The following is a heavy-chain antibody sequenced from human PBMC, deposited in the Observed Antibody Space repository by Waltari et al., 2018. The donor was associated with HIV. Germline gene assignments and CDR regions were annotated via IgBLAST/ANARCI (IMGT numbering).Heavy chain of an antibody. V-gene: IGHV3-73*02. D-gene: IGHD3-16*01. CDR3: TRALAY. CDR1: GFTFSASA. J-gene: IGHJ4*02. CDR2: IRSRGNRYAT. Sequence: EVQLVESGEGLVQPGGSLRVSCAASGFTFSASAIHWVRQASGKGLEWVGRIRSRGNRYATAYGASVKGRFTVSRDDSKNTAYLQMNNLKTEDTAVYYCTRALAYWGQGTLVTVSP.